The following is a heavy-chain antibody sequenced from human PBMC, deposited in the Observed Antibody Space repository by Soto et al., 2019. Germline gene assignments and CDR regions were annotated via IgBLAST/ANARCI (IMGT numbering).Heavy chain of an antibody. CDR1: GGSISSSNW. CDR3: ARRRITMVRGVPFDY. CDR2: IYHSGST. D-gene: IGHD3-10*01. Sequence: SETLSLTCAVSGGSISSSNWWSWVRQPPGKGLEWIGEIYHSGSTNYNPSLKSRVTISVDKSKNQFSLKLSSVTAADTAVYYCARRRITMVRGVPFDYWGQGTLVTVSS. J-gene: IGHJ4*02. V-gene: IGHV4-4*02.